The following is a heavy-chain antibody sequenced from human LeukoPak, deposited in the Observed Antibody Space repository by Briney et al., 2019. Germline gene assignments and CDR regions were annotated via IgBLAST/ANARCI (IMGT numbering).Heavy chain of an antibody. D-gene: IGHD1-7*01. J-gene: IGHJ6*03. CDR1: GGSMITDTFY. V-gene: IGHV4-39*01. CDR2: MCSNGGGR. Sequence: SETLSLTCTVSGGSMITDTFYWVWIRQPPGKGLEWIANMCSNGGGRQYNRSLTNRVSISVDTSKNQFFLNLNSVTAADTAIYYCTRRTYSTYMDVWGQGTTVTVSS. CDR3: TRRTYSTYMDV.